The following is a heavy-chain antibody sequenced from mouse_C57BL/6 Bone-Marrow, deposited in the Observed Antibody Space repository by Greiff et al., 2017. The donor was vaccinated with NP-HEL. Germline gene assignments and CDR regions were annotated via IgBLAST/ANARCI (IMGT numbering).Heavy chain of an antibody. CDR1: GFSLSTSGMG. Sequence: QVTLKVSGPGILQSSQTLSLTCSFSGFSLSTSGMGVSWIRQPSGKGLEWLAHIYWDADTRYNPSLKSRLTISKDTSRNQVFLKITSVDTADTATYYCARAIYYYGRRAMDYWGQGTSVTVSS. V-gene: IGHV8-12*01. CDR3: ARAIYYYGRRAMDY. J-gene: IGHJ4*01. D-gene: IGHD1-1*01. CDR2: IYWDADT.